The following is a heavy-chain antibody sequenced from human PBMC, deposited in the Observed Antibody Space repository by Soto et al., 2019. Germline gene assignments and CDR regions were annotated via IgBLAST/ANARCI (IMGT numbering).Heavy chain of an antibody. J-gene: IGHJ4*02. V-gene: IGHV3-48*01. Sequence: EVQLMESGGGLVQPGGSLRLSCAASGLTFSRYSMNWVLQAPGKGLGRVSYISSSRNSIYYADSVKGRFTISKDNAKSSLHLQMNSLRAEDTAVYYCASPVEGSTTSCIRWGQGPLVTVSS. D-gene: IGHD2-2*01. CDR1: GLTFSRYS. CDR3: ASPVEGSTTSCIR. CDR2: ISSSRNSI.